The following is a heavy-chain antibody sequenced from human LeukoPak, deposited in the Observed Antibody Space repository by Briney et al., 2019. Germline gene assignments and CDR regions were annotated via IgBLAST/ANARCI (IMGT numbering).Heavy chain of an antibody. CDR1: GFTFSTYG. D-gene: IGHD3-10*01. V-gene: IGHV3-23*01. CDR2: ISGSGGST. Sequence: PGGSLRLSCAASGFTFSTYGMSWVRQAPGKGLEWVSAISGSGGSTYYADSVKGRFTISRDNSKNTLYLQMNSLRAEDTAVYYCARDLRPMVRGVIPMFEYWGQGTLVTVSS. CDR3: ARDLRPMVRGVIPMFEY. J-gene: IGHJ4*02.